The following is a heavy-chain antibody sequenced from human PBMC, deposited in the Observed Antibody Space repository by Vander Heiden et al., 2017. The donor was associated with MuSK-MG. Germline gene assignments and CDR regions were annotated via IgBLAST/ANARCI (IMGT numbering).Heavy chain of an antibody. CDR2: IYSGGST. J-gene: IGHJ3*02. Sequence: EVQLVESGGGLVQPGGSLRLSCAASGFTVSSHYMSWFRPGRGKGREWVSVIYSGGSTYYADSVKGRFTISRDNSKNTLYLQMNSLRAEDTAVYYCARGARQRWLQFSDKDYAFDIWGQGTMVTVSS. V-gene: IGHV3-66*01. CDR3: ARGARQRWLQFSDKDYAFDI. D-gene: IGHD5-12*01. CDR1: GFTVSSHY.